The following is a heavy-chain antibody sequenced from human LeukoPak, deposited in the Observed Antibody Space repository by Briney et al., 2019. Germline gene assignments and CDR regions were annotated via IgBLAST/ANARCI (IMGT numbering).Heavy chain of an antibody. CDR2: ISGSGGST. Sequence: GGSLRLSCAASGFTFRRYAMSWVRQAPGKGLEWVSAISGSGGSTYYADSVKGRFTISRDNAKNSLYLQMNSLRDEDTAVYYCARVGAPSSSSFAILYWGQGTLVTVSS. V-gene: IGHV3-23*01. J-gene: IGHJ4*02. D-gene: IGHD2-2*01. CDR3: ARVGAPSSSSFAILY. CDR1: GFTFRRYA.